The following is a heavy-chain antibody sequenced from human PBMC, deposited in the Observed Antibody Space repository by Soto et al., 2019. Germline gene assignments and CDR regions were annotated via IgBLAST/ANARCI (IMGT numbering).Heavy chain of an antibody. V-gene: IGHV4-59*01. CDR1: GGSISSYY. CDR3: ARDYGSGTDY. J-gene: IGHJ4*02. CDR2: IYYTGST. Sequence: PSETLSLTCTVSGGSISSYYWSWIRQPPGKGLEWIGYIYYTGSTNYNPSLKSRVTISVDTSKNQFSLKLSSVTAADTAVYYCARDYGSGTDYWGQGTLVTAPQ. D-gene: IGHD3-10*01.